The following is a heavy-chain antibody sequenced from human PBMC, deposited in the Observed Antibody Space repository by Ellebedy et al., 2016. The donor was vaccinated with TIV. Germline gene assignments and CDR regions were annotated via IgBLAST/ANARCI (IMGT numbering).Heavy chain of an antibody. V-gene: IGHV3-30-3*01. CDR1: GFTFDSYA. CDR3: ARDLDKSSGWYGGAAY. Sequence: PGGSLRLSCVASGFTFDSYAMHWVRQAPGQGLEWVAVISHDGRSQDYADSVKGRFTVSRDNSMTTVYLEMNSLRAEDTALYYCARDLDKSSGWYGGAAYWGQGTQVTVSS. D-gene: IGHD6-19*01. CDR2: ISHDGRSQ. J-gene: IGHJ4*02.